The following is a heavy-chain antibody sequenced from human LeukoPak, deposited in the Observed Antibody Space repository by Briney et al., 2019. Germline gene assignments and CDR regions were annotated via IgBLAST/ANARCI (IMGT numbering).Heavy chain of an antibody. Sequence: GGSLRLSCAASGFTVSSNYMNWVRQAPGKGLEWVSVIYGGGNIYYADSVKGRFAISRDNSKNTLYLQMNSLRAEGTAVYYCARGAGYNYPYYFDYWGQGTLVTVSS. CDR2: IYGGGNI. D-gene: IGHD5-24*01. CDR1: GFTVSSNY. J-gene: IGHJ4*02. CDR3: ARGAGYNYPYYFDY. V-gene: IGHV3-53*01.